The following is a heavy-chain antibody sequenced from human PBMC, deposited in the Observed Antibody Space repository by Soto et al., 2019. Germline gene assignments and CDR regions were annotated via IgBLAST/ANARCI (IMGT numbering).Heavy chain of an antibody. D-gene: IGHD6-19*01. CDR3: SRRSSGWYFDY. CDR2: ISGSGGST. CDR1: GFTFSSYA. J-gene: IGHJ4*02. V-gene: IGHV3-23*01. Sequence: EVQLLETGGGLVQPGGSLRLSCAASGFTFSSYAMSWVRQAPGKGLEWVSVISGSGGSTYYADSVKGRFTISRDNSKNTLYLQMNSLRAEDTAVYYCSRRSSGWYFDYWGQGTLVTVSS.